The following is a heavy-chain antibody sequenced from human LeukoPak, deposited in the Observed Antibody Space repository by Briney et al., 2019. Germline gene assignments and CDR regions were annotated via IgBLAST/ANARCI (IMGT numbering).Heavy chain of an antibody. J-gene: IGHJ3*02. Sequence: ASVKVSCKASGYTFTSYGISWVRQAPGQGLEWMGWISAYNGNTNFAQMLQGRVTMTTDRSTSTAYMELRSLRSDDTAVYYCARTTFEAPRRPDDAFDIWGQGTMVTVSS. D-gene: IGHD6-6*01. CDR3: ARTTFEAPRRPDDAFDI. CDR2: ISAYNGNT. V-gene: IGHV1-18*01. CDR1: GYTFTSYG.